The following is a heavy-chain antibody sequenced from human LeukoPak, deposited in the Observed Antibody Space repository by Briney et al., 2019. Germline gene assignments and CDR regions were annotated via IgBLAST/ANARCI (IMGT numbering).Heavy chain of an antibody. D-gene: IGHD5-18*01. CDR1: GFTVSSNY. V-gene: IGHV3-53*01. CDR3: ARARVDTAMYWGYYFVY. Sequence: GGSLRLSCAASGFTVSSNYMSWVRQAPGKGLEWVSVIYSGGSTYYADSVKGRFTISRDNSKNTLYLQMNSLRAENTAVYYCARARVDTAMYWGYYFVYWGQGTLVTVSS. J-gene: IGHJ4*02. CDR2: IYSGGST.